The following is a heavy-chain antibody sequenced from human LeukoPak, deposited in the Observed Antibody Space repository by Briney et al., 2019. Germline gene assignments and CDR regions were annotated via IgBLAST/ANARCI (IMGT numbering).Heavy chain of an antibody. CDR3: ARSRSGYYTDAFDI. J-gene: IGHJ3*02. Sequence: PGGSLRLSCAASGFTFSSYAMSWARQASGKGLEWVSAISGSGGSTYYADCVKGRLTISRDNSKNTLYLQMNSLRAEDTAVYYCARSRSGYYTDAFDIWGQGTIVTVSS. D-gene: IGHD3-22*01. CDR1: GFTFSSYA. CDR2: ISGSGGST. V-gene: IGHV3-23*01.